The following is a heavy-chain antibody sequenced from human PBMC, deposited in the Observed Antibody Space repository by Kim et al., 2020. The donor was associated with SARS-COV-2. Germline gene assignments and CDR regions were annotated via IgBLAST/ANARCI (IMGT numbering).Heavy chain of an antibody. CDR2: ISSSSSYI. D-gene: IGHD2-15*01. Sequence: GGSLRLSCAASGFTFSSYSMNWVRQAPGKGLEWVSSISSSSSYIYYADSVKGRFTISRDNAKNSLYLQMNSLRAEDTAVYYCAATPGPSGGMSGWFDPWGQGTLVTVSS. V-gene: IGHV3-21*01. CDR1: GFTFSSYS. CDR3: AATPGPSGGMSGWFDP. J-gene: IGHJ5*02.